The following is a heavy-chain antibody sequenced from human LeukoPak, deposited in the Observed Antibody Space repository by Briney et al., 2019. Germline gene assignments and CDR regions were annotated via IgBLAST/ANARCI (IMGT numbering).Heavy chain of an antibody. CDR1: GGSISSYY. J-gene: IGHJ4*02. CDR3: ARIRGVIMEYYFDY. Sequence: PSETLSLTCTVSGGSISSYYWSWIRQPPGKGLEWIGYIYYSGSTNYNPSLKSRVTISVDASKNQFSLKLSSVTAADTAVYYCARIRGVIMEYYFDYWGQGTLVTVSS. D-gene: IGHD3-10*01. CDR2: IYYSGST. V-gene: IGHV4-59*01.